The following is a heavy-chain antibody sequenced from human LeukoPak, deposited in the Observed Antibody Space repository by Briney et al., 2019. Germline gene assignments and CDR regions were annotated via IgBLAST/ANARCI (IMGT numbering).Heavy chain of an antibody. V-gene: IGHV3-21*01. Sequence: PGGSLRLSCAASGFTFSSYSMNWVRQAPGKGLEWVSSISSSGSHMYYADSVKGRFTISRDNAKNSLYLQMNSLRAEDTAVHYCARLTFGGVIGFDYWGQGTLVTVSS. J-gene: IGHJ4*02. CDR3: ARLTFGGVIGFDY. CDR2: ISSSGSHM. D-gene: IGHD3-16*02. CDR1: GFTFSSYS.